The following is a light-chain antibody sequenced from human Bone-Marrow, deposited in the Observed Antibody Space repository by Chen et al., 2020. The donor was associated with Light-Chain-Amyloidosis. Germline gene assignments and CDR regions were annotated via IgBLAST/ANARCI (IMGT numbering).Light chain of an antibody. V-gene: IGLV2-14*01. Sequence: QSALTQPASVSGSPGQSITISCTGTSSDVGGYNYVSWYQQHPGKAPKLMIYDVSNRPSGVSKRFSGSKSGTTASLTISGLKGEDEADYYCSSYTSSSVLFGGGTKLTVL. CDR3: SSYTSSSVL. CDR1: SSDVGGYNY. J-gene: IGLJ2*01. CDR2: DVS.